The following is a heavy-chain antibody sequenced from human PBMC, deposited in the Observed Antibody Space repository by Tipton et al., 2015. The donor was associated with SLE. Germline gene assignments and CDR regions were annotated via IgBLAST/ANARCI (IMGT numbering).Heavy chain of an antibody. D-gene: IGHD3-22*01. CDR1: GGSISSGGYS. Sequence: LRLSCAVSGGSISSGGYSWSWIRQPPGKGLEWIGYIYHSGSTYYNPSLKSRVTISVDTSKNQFSLKLSSVTAADTAVYYCASSRCYYDSSGYYYWYFDLWGRGTLVTVSS. CDR2: IYHSGST. J-gene: IGHJ2*01. CDR3: ASSRCYYDSSGYYYWYFDL. V-gene: IGHV4-30-2*01.